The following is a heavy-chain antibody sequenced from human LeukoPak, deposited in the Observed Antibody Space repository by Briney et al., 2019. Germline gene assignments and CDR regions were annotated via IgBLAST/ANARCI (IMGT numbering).Heavy chain of an antibody. V-gene: IGHV4-34*01. CDR3: ARESLYDSDFDY. D-gene: IGHD3-16*01. Sequence: SETLSLTCTVSGGSISSYYWNWIRQPPGKGLEWIGEINHSGSTNYNPSLKSRVTISVDTSKNQFSLKLSSVTVADTAVYYCARESLYDSDFDYWGQGILVTVSS. CDR2: INHSGST. CDR1: GGSISSYY. J-gene: IGHJ4*02.